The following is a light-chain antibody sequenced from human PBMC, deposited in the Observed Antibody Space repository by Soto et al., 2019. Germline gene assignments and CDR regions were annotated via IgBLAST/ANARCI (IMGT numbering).Light chain of an antibody. V-gene: IGKV2-28*01. CDR2: LGS. Sequence: DSVMTQSPLSLSVTPGEPASISCRSSQSLLHTNGYNYLDWYLQRPGQSPQLLIYLGSHRASGVPDGSSGSGSGTDFTLKISRVEAADVGVYYCLQALQIRVEFGQGTKVQI. J-gene: IGKJ1*01. CDR3: LQALQIRVE. CDR1: QSLLHTNGYNY.